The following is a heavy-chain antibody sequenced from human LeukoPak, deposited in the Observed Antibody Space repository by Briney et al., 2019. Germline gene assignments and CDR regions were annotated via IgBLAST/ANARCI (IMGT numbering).Heavy chain of an antibody. CDR1: GYTFTSYY. CDR3: ARDPTMVRPGDY. Sequence: ASVTVSCKASGYTFTSYYMHWVRQAPGQGLEWMGIINPSGGSTSYAQKFQGRVTMTRDTSTSTVYMELSSLRSEDTAVYYCARDPTMVRPGDYWGQGTLVTVSS. D-gene: IGHD3-10*01. V-gene: IGHV1-46*01. CDR2: INPSGGST. J-gene: IGHJ4*02.